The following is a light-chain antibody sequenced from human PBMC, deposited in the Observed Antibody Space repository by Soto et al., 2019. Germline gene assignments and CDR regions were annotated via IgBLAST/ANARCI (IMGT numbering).Light chain of an antibody. CDR2: DAS. CDR3: QQRSNWPPFT. V-gene: IGKV3-11*01. Sequence: EIVLTQSPATLSLSPGERATLSCRASQSVSSYLAWYQQKPGQAPRLLIYDASNRATGIPVRFSGSGSVTDFTLTSSSLEPEDFAVYYCQQRSNWPPFTFGPGTTVEIK. CDR1: QSVSSY. J-gene: IGKJ3*01.